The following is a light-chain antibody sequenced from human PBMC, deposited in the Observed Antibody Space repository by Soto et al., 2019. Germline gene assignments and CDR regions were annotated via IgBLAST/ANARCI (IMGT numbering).Light chain of an antibody. V-gene: IGKV1-27*01. Sequence: DIQMTQYPSSLSASVGDRVTITCRASQGIGNSLAWYQQKPGQVPQLLIYLTSTVQSGVPSRFSGSGSGTDFTLTISRRQPDAVATYYCQKSGRGPGTLGQGNKV. CDR1: QGIGNS. CDR3: QKSGRGPGT. J-gene: IGKJ1*01. CDR2: LTS.